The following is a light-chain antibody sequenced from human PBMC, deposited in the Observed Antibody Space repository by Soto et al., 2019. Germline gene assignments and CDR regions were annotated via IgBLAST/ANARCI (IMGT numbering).Light chain of an antibody. CDR3: QQYDNLIT. J-gene: IGKJ5*01. V-gene: IGKV3-20*01. CDR1: QSVSSSY. CDR2: GAS. Sequence: IVSRQSPGTLSLSPGARATLSCMASQSVSSSYLAWYQQKPGQAPRLLIYGASSRATGIPDRFSGSGSGTDFTLTISSLQPEDIATYYCQQYDNLITFGQGTRLEIK.